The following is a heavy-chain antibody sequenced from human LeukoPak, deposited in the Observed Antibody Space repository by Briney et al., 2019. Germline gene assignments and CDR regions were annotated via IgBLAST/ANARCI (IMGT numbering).Heavy chain of an antibody. J-gene: IGHJ4*02. CDR3: AKDTVRYYDFWGGDFDY. CDR1: GFTFSSYA. CDR2: ISGSGGGT. V-gene: IGHV3-23*01. D-gene: IGHD3-3*01. Sequence: GGSLRLSCAASGFTFSSYAISWVRQAPGKGLEWVSSISGSGGGTDYTDSVKGRFTISRDNYKKTLFLNMNRLRAEDTAIYYCAKDTVRYYDFWGGDFDYWGQGALVTVSS.